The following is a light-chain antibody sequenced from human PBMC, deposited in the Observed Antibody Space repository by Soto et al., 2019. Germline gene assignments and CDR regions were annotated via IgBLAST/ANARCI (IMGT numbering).Light chain of an antibody. V-gene: IGKV3-20*01. J-gene: IGKJ1*01. CDR2: GGS. CDR1: QNIRGNE. Sequence: EVVLTQSPGALSLSPGEGVTLSCRASQNIRGNELAWYRQKRGQAPRLLMYGGSTRADGIPDRFSGRGTGTNFTLTISRLEPEDSAVXXXXXXGXXHPWTFGQGTKLEIK. CDR3: XXXGXXHPWT.